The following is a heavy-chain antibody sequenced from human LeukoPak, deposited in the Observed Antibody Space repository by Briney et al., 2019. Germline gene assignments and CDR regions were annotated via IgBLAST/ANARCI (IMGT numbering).Heavy chain of an antibody. Sequence: ASVKVSCKASGYTFTGYYIYWVRQAPGQGLEWVGLINPSGGSTNYGQKFQGRLTMTRDTSTGTVYMELSSLRSEDTAVYYCARRSGSQLDYWGQGTLVTVSS. CDR3: ARRSGSQLDY. V-gene: IGHV1-46*01. CDR1: GYTFTGYY. CDR2: INPSGGST. J-gene: IGHJ4*02. D-gene: IGHD1-26*01.